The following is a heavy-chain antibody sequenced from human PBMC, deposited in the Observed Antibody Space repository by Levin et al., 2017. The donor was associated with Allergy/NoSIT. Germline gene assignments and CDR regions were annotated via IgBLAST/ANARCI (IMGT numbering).Heavy chain of an antibody. CDR3: ARHIPGSKSSWYYFDY. CDR2: ISDSGITL. CDR1: GFTFSDFY. Sequence: GESLKISCAASGFTFSDFYISWIRQAPGKGLEWISFISDSGITLYYADSVQGRFTISRDNAKNSVFLQMSGLRAEDTAVYYCARHIPGSKSSWYYFDYWGQGTVVTVSS. D-gene: IGHD6-13*01. V-gene: IGHV3-11*01. J-gene: IGHJ4*02.